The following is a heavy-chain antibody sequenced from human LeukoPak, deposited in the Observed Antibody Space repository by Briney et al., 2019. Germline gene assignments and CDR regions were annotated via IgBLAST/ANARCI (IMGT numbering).Heavy chain of an antibody. J-gene: IGHJ4*02. CDR3: AGVGSGPEFDY. CDR2: ISYDGSNK. CDR1: GFTFSSYA. V-gene: IGHV3-30-3*01. D-gene: IGHD6-19*01. Sequence: GRSLRLSCAASGFTFSSYAMHWVRQAPGKGLEWVAVISYDGSNKYYADSVKGRFTISRDNSKNTLYLQMNSLRAEDTAVYYCAGVGSGPEFDYWGQGALVTVSS.